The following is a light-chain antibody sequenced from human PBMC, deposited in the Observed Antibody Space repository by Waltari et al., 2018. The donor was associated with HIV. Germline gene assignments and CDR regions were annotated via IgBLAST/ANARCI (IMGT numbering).Light chain of an antibody. J-gene: IGLJ3*02. Sequence: SSLLTQTPSVSVAPGKTARITCGGNNIERKRVHCYQQKPGQAPFLVIYYYTDRPSGIPERFSGSNSGNTATLTISRVGDGDEADYYCQVWDSASDHVLFGGGTRLTVL. CDR1: NIERKR. CDR2: YYT. CDR3: QVWDSASDHVL. V-gene: IGLV3-21*04.